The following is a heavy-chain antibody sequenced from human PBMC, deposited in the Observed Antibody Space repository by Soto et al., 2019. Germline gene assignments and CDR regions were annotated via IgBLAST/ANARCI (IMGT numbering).Heavy chain of an antibody. V-gene: IGHV3-33*08. CDR3: ARAQDTVTTVPYFH. CDR2: IWYDGSNK. CDR1: GFTFSSYG. D-gene: IGHD4-17*01. J-gene: IGHJ4*02. Sequence: GGSLRLSCAASGFTFSSYGMHWVRQAPGKGLEWVAVIWYDGSNKYYADSVKGRFTISRDNSKNTLYLQMNSLRAEDTAVYYCARAQDTVTTVPYFHWGQGTLVTVSS.